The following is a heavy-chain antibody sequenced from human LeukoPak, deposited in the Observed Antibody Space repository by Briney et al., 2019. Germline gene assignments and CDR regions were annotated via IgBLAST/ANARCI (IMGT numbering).Heavy chain of an antibody. Sequence: ASVKVSCKASGFTFTSSAMQWVRQARGQRLEWIGWIVVGSGNTNYAQKFQERVTITRDMSTSTAYMELSSLRSEDTAVYYCARSPRLHFDWFRPRGYFDYWGQGTLVTVSS. V-gene: IGHV1-58*02. CDR3: ARSPRLHFDWFRPRGYFDY. D-gene: IGHD3-9*01. J-gene: IGHJ4*02. CDR1: GFTFTSSA. CDR2: IVVGSGNT.